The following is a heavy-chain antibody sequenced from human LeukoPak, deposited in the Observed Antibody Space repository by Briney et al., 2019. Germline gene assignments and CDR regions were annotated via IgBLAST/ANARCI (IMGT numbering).Heavy chain of an antibody. V-gene: IGHV3-74*01. CDR3: ARGRLTSSWYYFDY. CDR2: ISTDGSSN. Sequence: PGGSLRLSCAASGFTFSGYWMHWVRQAPGKGLVLVSRISTDGSSNTYADSVKGRFTISRDNAKNTLYLQMNSLRAEDTAVYYCARGRLTSSWYYFDYWGPGTLVTVSS. J-gene: IGHJ4*02. CDR1: GFTFSGYW. D-gene: IGHD6-19*01.